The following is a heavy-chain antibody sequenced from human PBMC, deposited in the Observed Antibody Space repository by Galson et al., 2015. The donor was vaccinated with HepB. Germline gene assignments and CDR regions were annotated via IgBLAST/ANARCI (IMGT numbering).Heavy chain of an antibody. V-gene: IGHV3-30-3*01. CDR2: ISYDGSNK. Sequence: SLRLSCAASGFTFSSYATHWVRQAPGKGLEWVAVISYDGSNKYYADSVKGRFTISRDNSKNTLYLQMNSLRAEDTAVYYCARDLGYCSGGSCYLYYYGMDVWGQGTTVTVSS. J-gene: IGHJ6*02. CDR1: GFTFSSYA. CDR3: ARDLGYCSGGSCYLYYYGMDV. D-gene: IGHD2-15*01.